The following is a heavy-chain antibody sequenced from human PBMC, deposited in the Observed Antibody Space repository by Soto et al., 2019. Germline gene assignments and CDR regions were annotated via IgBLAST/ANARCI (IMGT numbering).Heavy chain of an antibody. CDR3: AKDLFAYGDYVGWYFDL. CDR2: ISGSGGST. J-gene: IGHJ2*01. V-gene: IGHV3-23*01. CDR1: GFTFISYA. Sequence: PGGSLRLSCAASGFTFISYAMSWISQAQGKGLEWVSAISGSGGSTYYADSVKGRFTISRDNSKNTLYLQMNSLRAEDTAVYYCAKDLFAYGDYVGWYFDLWGRGTLVTVSS. D-gene: IGHD4-17*01.